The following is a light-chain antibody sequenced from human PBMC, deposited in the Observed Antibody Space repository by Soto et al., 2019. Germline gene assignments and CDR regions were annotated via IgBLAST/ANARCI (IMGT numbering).Light chain of an antibody. CDR3: QSYDNGLSVHVV. CDR1: SSNIGAGYD. CDR2: VNS. V-gene: IGLV1-40*01. J-gene: IGLJ2*01. Sequence: QSVLTQPPSVSGAPGQRVTISCTGTSSNIGAGYDVHWYQQVPGTSPKLLIFVNSNRPSGVPDRFSGSKSGTSASLAITGLQSEDEAEYNCQSYDNGLSVHVVFGGGTPLTVL.